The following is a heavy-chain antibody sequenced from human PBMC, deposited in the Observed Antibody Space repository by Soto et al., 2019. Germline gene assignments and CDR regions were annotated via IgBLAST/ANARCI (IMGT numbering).Heavy chain of an antibody. CDR1: GGSINSGDYS. Sequence: PSDTLSLTCTVSGGSINSGDYSWTWIRQPPGKGLEWIGYIYHTGTTYYNMSLKSRVTISVDRSKNQFSLKLSSVTAADTAVYYCARGQSEYSTSWHVPYFDNWGQGTLVTVS. D-gene: IGHD6-13*01. CDR3: ARGQSEYSTSWHVPYFDN. V-gene: IGHV4-30-2*01. J-gene: IGHJ4*02. CDR2: IYHTGTT.